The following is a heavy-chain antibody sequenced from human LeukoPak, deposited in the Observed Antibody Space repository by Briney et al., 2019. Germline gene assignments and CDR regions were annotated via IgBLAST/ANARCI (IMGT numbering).Heavy chain of an antibody. J-gene: IGHJ5*02. CDR3: AAGLYHYYDSSGYYP. CDR2: IVVGSGDT. V-gene: IGHV1-58*02. Sequence: GTSAKVSCKASGFTFTSSSMQWVRQARGQRLEWIGWIVVGSGDTNYAQKFQERVTITRDMSTRTAYMELSSLRSEDTAVYYCAAGLYHYYDSSGYYPWGQGTLVTVSS. D-gene: IGHD3-22*01. CDR1: GFTFTSSS.